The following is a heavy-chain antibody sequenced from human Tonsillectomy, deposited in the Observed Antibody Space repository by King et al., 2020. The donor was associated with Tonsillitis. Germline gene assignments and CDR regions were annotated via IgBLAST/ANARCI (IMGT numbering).Heavy chain of an antibody. CDR2: IYTSWSA. D-gene: IGHD3-22*01. V-gene: IGHV4-4*07. CDR3: ARLQYYDSSGYPSGYMDV. CDR1: GVSISNFY. Sequence: LQLQESGPGLVKPSETLSLTCTVSGVSISNFYWSWIRQPAGKGLEWVGRIYTSWSANYNPSLKSRVTMSVDTSKNQFSLRLNSVTAADTAVYYCARLQYYDSSGYPSGYMDVWGKGTTVTVSS. J-gene: IGHJ6*03.